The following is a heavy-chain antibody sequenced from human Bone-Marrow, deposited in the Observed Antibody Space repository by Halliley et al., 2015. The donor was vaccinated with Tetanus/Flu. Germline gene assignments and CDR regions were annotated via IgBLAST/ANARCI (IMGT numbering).Heavy chain of an antibody. D-gene: IGHD3-16*01. CDR1: GASIGSGGYY. V-gene: IGHV4-31*03. Sequence: TLSLTCTVSGASIGSGGYYWSWIRQHPGKGLEWIGYIYYSGSTFYNPSLKSRVTISVDTSKNQFFLRLSPVTAADTAVYYCAGWFRPVGVSYYYAMDVWGQGTTVTVSS. CDR2: IYYSGST. J-gene: IGHJ6*02. CDR3: AGWFRPVGVSYYYAMDV.